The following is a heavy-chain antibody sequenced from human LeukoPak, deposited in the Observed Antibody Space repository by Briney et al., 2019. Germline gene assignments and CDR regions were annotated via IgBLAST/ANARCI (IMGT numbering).Heavy chain of an antibody. D-gene: IGHD3-3*01. V-gene: IGHV3-23*01. J-gene: IGHJ4*02. CDR2: ISGSGGST. CDR3: AKETNYDFWSGYLYYFDY. CDR1: GFTFSSDA. Sequence: PGGSLRLSCAASGFTFSSDAMSWVRQAPGKGLEWVSAISGSGGSTYYADSVKGRFTISRDNSKNTLYLQMNSLRAEDTAVYYCAKETNYDFWSGYLYYFDYWGQGTLVTVSS.